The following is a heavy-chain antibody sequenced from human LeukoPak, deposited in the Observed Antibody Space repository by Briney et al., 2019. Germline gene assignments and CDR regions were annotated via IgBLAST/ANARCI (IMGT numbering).Heavy chain of an antibody. D-gene: IGHD2-2*01. CDR3: AHEGQIFGGPAAQIYHNWFDP. J-gene: IGHJ5*02. V-gene: IGHV2-5*02. Sequence: SGPTLVKPTQTLTLTCTFSGFSLSTRGVGVGWIRQPPGKALEWLALIYWDDDKRYSSSLKSRLTITKDTSRNQVVLTMTNMDXXXXXXYXCAHEGQIFGGPAAQIYHNWFDPWGQGTLVTVSS. CDR1: GFSLSTRGVG. CDR2: IYWDDDK.